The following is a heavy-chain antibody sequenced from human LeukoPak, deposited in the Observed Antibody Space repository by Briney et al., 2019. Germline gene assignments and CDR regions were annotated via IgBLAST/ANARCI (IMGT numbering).Heavy chain of an antibody. V-gene: IGHV3-30*02. D-gene: IGHD3-10*01. CDR3: ARVGGSSDFDY. CDR1: GFTFSGSG. CDR2: IRYDGSNK. J-gene: IGHJ4*02. Sequence: GGSLRLSCAASGFTFSGSGMHWVRQAPGKGLEWVTFIRYDGSNKYYTDSVKGRFTISRDNAKNTLHLQMNSLRAEDTAVYYCARVGGSSDFDYWGQGTLVTVSS.